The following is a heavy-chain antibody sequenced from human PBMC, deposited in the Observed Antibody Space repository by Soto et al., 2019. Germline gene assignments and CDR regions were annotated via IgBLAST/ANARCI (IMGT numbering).Heavy chain of an antibody. CDR2: ISYDGSNK. J-gene: IGHJ6*02. Sequence: PGGSLRLSCAASGFTFSSYAMHWVRQAPGKGLEWVAVISYDGSNKYYADSVEGRFTISRDNSKNTLYLQMNSLRAEDTAVYYCARDSRRYCSSTSCSSMDVWGQGTTVTVSS. V-gene: IGHV3-30-3*01. CDR1: GFTFSSYA. D-gene: IGHD2-2*01. CDR3: ARDSRRYCSSTSCSSMDV.